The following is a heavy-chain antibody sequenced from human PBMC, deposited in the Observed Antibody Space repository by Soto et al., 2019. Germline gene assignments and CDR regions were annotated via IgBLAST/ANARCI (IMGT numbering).Heavy chain of an antibody. CDR1: GYSFTSYW. J-gene: IGHJ6*02. CDR2: IYPGDSDT. Sequence: GESLKISCKGSGYSFTSYWIGWVRQMPGKGLEWMGIIYPGDSDTRYSPSFQGQVTISADKSISTAYLQWSSLKASDTAMYYCARSFTASYDSSGLPSYYYYYYGMDVWGQRTTVTVSS. V-gene: IGHV5-51*01. CDR3: ARSFTASYDSSGLPSYYYYYYGMDV. D-gene: IGHD3-22*01.